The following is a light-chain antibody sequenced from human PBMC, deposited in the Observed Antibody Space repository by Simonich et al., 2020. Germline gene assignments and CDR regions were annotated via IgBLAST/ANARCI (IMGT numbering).Light chain of an antibody. Sequence: DIVMTQSPLSLPVTPGEPASISCRSSQSLIHSNGYNSLVWYLQKPGQSPQLLIYLGFNRASGVPDRFSGSGSGTDFTLKISRVEAEDVGVYYCMQALQTPWTFGQGTKVEIK. CDR2: LGF. CDR1: QSLIHSNGYNS. J-gene: IGKJ1*01. CDR3: MQALQTPWT. V-gene: IGKV2-28*01.